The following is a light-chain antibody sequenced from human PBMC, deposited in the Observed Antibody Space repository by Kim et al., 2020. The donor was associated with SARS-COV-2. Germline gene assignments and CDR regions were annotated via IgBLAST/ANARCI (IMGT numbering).Light chain of an antibody. V-gene: IGLV1-40*01. Sequence: QSVLTQPPSMSEAPRQRITFSCTGSSSNIGGNFDVDWYQHLPGTAPKLLIYGNTNRPSGVADRFSGSKSGTSASLAIIGLESEDEADYYCQAYDNSLNGYLFGGGTKVT. J-gene: IGLJ1*01. CDR1: SSNIGGNFD. CDR3: QAYDNSLNGYL. CDR2: GNT.